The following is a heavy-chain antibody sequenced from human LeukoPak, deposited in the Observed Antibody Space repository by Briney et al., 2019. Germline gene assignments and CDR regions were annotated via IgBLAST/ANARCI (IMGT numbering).Heavy chain of an antibody. D-gene: IGHD3-10*01. Sequence: RAGGSLRLSCAASGFTFDDYGMSWVRQAPGKGLEWVSGTTWSGDRAGYADSVKGRFTISRDNAKNSLYLQMNSLRAEDTALYYCARMGYYGSGSYFDYWGQGTLVTVSS. V-gene: IGHV3-20*04. J-gene: IGHJ4*02. CDR1: GFTFDDYG. CDR2: TTWSGDRA. CDR3: ARMGYYGSGSYFDY.